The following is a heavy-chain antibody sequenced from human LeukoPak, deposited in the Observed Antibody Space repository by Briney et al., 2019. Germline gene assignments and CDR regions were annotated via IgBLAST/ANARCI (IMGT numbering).Heavy chain of an antibody. V-gene: IGHV5-51*01. J-gene: IGHJ3*02. D-gene: IGHD1-1*01. Sequence: GESLKISCKGSGYSFTSYWIGWVRQMPGKGLEWMGIIYPGDSDTRYSPSFQGQVTISADKSISTAYLQWSSLKASDTAMYYCARPPVQLGRREWVAFDIWGQGTMVTVSS. CDR2: IYPGDSDT. CDR3: ARPPVQLGRREWVAFDI. CDR1: GYSFTSYW.